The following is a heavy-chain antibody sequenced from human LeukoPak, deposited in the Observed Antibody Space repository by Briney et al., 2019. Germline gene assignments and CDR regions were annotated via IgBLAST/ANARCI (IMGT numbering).Heavy chain of an antibody. V-gene: IGHV3-23*01. CDR3: ARRSGVAVAGAFDY. Sequence: GGSLRLSCAASGFTFSTYAMSWVRQAPGKGLEWVSAISGSGGSTYYADSVKGRFTISRDNSKNTLYLQMNSLRAEDTAVYFCARRSGVAVAGAFDYWGQGTLVTVSS. D-gene: IGHD6-19*01. CDR2: ISGSGGST. CDR1: GFTFSTYA. J-gene: IGHJ4*02.